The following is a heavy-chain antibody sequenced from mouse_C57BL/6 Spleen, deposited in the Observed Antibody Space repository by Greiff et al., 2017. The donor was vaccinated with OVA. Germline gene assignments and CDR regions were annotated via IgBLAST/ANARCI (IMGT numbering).Heavy chain of an antibody. CDR3: ARPYSNYDYAMDY. D-gene: IGHD2-5*01. V-gene: IGHV5-17*01. CDR1: GFTFRDYG. Sequence: EVNVVESGGGLVQPGGSLKLSCAASGFTFRDYGMHWVRQAPEKGLEWVAYISSCRSTIDYGDTVNVPFTISIDNAKNTLCLQMTSLRSEDSAMYYCARPYSNYDYAMDYWGQGTSVTVSS. J-gene: IGHJ4*01. CDR2: ISSCRSTI.